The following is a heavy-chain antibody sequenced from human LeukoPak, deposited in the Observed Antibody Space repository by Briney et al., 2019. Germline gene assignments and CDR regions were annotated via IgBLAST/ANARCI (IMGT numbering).Heavy chain of an antibody. V-gene: IGHV3-23*01. Sequence: GGSLRLSCAGSGFTFSRHAVTWVRQAPGKGLEWFSTISGSGGSVYYADSVRGRFPISRDNSKNTVYLQMNSLRAEDTAVYYCAKLDIVTGYFRGNWYFDLWGRGTLDTVSS. CDR3: AKLDIVTGYFRGNWYFDL. J-gene: IGHJ2*01. CDR1: GFTFSRHA. CDR2: ISGSGGSV. D-gene: IGHD3-9*01.